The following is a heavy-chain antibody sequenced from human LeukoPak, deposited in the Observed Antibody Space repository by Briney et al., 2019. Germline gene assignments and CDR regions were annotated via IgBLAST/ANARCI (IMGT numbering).Heavy chain of an antibody. V-gene: IGHV1-2*02. D-gene: IGHD1-26*01. Sequence: ASVKVSCKASGYTFTGYYMHWVRQAPGQGPEWMGWINPNSGGTNYAQKFQGRVTMTRDTSISTAYMELSRLRSDDTAVYYCGRAQAIVGATTIDYWGQGTLVTVSS. CDR2: INPNSGGT. CDR1: GYTFTGYY. CDR3: GRAQAIVGATTIDY. J-gene: IGHJ4*02.